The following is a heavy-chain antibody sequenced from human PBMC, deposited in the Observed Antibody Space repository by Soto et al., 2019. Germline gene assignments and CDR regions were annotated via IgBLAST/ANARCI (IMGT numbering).Heavy chain of an antibody. Sequence: QVQLQQWGAGLLKPSETLSLTCAVYGGSFSGYYWSWIRQPPGKGLEWIGEINHSGSTNYNPSLKSRGTISVDTSQNQFSLKLSSVTAADTAVYYCARARIAARRWFDPWGQGTLVTVSS. D-gene: IGHD6-6*01. J-gene: IGHJ5*02. CDR2: INHSGST. V-gene: IGHV4-34*01. CDR1: GGSFSGYY. CDR3: ARARIAARRWFDP.